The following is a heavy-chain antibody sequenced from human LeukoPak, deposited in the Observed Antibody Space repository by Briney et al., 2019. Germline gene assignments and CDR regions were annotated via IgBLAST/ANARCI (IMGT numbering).Heavy chain of an antibody. Sequence: GASVKVSCKASGYTFTSYDINWVRQATGQGLEWMGWTNPNSGNTGYAQKFQGRVTITRNTSISTAYMELSSLRSEDTAVYYCARGVRGYSYGYYYYYYMDVWGKGTTVTVSS. CDR2: TNPNSGNT. D-gene: IGHD5-18*01. J-gene: IGHJ6*03. CDR1: GYTFTSYD. V-gene: IGHV1-8*03. CDR3: ARGVRGYSYGYYYYYYMDV.